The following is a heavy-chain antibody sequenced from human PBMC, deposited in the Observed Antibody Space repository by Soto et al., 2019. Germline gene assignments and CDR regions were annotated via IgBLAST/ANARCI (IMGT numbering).Heavy chain of an antibody. J-gene: IGHJ4*02. D-gene: IGHD3-3*01. CDR1: GGTFSSYA. CDR3: ARGLTYYDFWSGYYTTPFDY. Sequence: SVKVSCKASGGTFSSYAISWGRLAPVQGLEWMGGIIPIFGTANYSQRFQGRVTITADESTSTAYMELSSLRSEDTAVYYCARGLTYYDFWSGYYTTPFDYWGQGTLVTVSS. CDR2: IIPIFGTA. V-gene: IGHV1-69*01.